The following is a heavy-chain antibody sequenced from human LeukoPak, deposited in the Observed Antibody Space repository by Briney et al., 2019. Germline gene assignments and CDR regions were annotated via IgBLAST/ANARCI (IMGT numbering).Heavy chain of an antibody. CDR1: GGSFSGYY. V-gene: IGHV4-34*01. CDR3: ARGYYDILTGYDDAFDI. J-gene: IGHJ3*02. D-gene: IGHD3-9*01. Sequence: SETLSLTCAVYGGSFSGYYWSWIRQPPGKGLEWIGEINHSGSTNYNPSLKSRVTISVDTSKNQFSLKLSSVTAADTAVYYCARGYYDILTGYDDAFDIWGQGTMVTVSS. CDR2: INHSGST.